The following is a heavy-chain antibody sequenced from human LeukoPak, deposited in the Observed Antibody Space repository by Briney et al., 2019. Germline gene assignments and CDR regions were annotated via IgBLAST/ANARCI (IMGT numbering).Heavy chain of an antibody. CDR1: GGSFSGYY. J-gene: IGHJ4*02. CDR2: IYTSGST. Sequence: KPSETLSLTCAVYGGSFSGYYWSWIRQPAGKGLEWIGRIYTSGSTNYNPSLKSRVTISVGTSKNQFSLKLSSVTAADTAVYYCARLYCSSTSCYLDYWGQGTLVTVSS. D-gene: IGHD2-2*01. V-gene: IGHV4-59*10. CDR3: ARLYCSSTSCYLDY.